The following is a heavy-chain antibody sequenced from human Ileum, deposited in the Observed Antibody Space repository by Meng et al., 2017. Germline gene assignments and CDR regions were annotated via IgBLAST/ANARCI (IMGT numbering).Heavy chain of an antibody. J-gene: IGHJ5*02. Sequence: QVQLQQWRAGLLNDSRTLSLTGAVYGGSFSCYYWRWVRQPPGKGLEWIGEINHSGSTNYNPSLKSRVTISVDTSKNQCSLKLSSVTAADTAVYYCARGRGLIWFGEWFDPWGQGTLVTVSS. V-gene: IGHV4-34*01. CDR2: INHSGST. D-gene: IGHD3-10*01. CDR1: GGSFSCYY. CDR3: ARGRGLIWFGEWFDP.